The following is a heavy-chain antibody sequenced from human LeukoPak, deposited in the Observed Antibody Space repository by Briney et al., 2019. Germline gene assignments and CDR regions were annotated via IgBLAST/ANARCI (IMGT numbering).Heavy chain of an antibody. Sequence: KASETLSLTCAVYGGSFSGYYWSWIRQPPGKGLEWIGEINHSGSTNYNPSLKSRVTISVDTSKNQFSLKLSSVTAADTAVYYCARAPFSIFGVVNYYYYGMDVWGQGTTVTVSS. CDR3: ARAPFSIFGVVNYYYYGMDV. CDR2: INHSGST. V-gene: IGHV4-34*01. J-gene: IGHJ6*02. CDR1: GGSFSGYY. D-gene: IGHD3-3*01.